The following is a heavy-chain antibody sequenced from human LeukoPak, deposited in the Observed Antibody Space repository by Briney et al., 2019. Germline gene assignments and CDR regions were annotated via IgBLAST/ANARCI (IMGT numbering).Heavy chain of an antibody. V-gene: IGHV3-23*01. CDR2: ISGSGGST. J-gene: IGHJ2*01. D-gene: IGHD1-26*01. CDR1: GFTFSSYA. Sequence: GGSLSLSCAASGFTFSSYAMSWVRQAPGKGLEWVSVISGSGGSTYYADSVKGRFTISRDNSKNTVYLQMNSLRAEDTAVYYCAKVGGSYWAHWYFDLWGRGTLVTVSS. CDR3: AKVGGSYWAHWYFDL.